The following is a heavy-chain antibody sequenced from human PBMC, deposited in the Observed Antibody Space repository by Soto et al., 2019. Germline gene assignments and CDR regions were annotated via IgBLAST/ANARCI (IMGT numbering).Heavy chain of an antibody. V-gene: IGHV1-2*02. CDR1: GYTFTDYY. J-gene: IGHJ2*01. Sequence: GASVKVSCKASGYTFTDYYIHWGRQAPGQGLEWVGWINPDSGGTNLAQRFQGRVTMTSDTSINTAYMELSSLRSYDTAVYYCAIRTGQLAIISEFDGDWFFEVWGRGTLVTLSS. CDR2: INPDSGGT. D-gene: IGHD2-2*01. CDR3: AIRTGQLAIISEFDGDWFFEV.